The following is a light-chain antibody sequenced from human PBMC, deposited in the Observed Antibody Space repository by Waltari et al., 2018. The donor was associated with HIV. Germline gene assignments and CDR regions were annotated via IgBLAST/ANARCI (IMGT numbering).Light chain of an antibody. J-gene: IGKJ1*01. Sequence: DIVMIESPLSLLVTPEEPASIAFRSSQGLLHSNGYNYLDWYLQKPGQYPQLLIYLGSTPAFGVPDRFSGSGSGTDFTLKISRVEAEDVGVYYCMQALQTPKTFGQGTKVEIK. CDR3: MQALQTPKT. CDR2: LGS. CDR1: QGLLHSNGYNY. V-gene: IGKV2-28*01.